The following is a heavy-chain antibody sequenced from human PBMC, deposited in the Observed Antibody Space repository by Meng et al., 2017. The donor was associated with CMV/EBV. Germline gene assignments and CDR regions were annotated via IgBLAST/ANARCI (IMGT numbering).Heavy chain of an antibody. CDR2: ISSSSSYI. V-gene: IGHV3-21*01. CDR3: AREVGAIDY. CDR1: GFTFSSYS. D-gene: IGHD1-26*01. J-gene: IGHJ4*02. Sequence: GEFLKIPCAAFGFTFSSYSRNWVRQASGKGLEWVSSISSSSSYIYYADSVKGRFTISRDNAKNSLYLQMNSLRAEDTAVYYCAREVGAIDYWGQGTLVTVSS.